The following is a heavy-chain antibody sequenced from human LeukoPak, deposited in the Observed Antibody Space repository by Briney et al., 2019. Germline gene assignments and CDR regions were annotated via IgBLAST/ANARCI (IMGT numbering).Heavy chain of an antibody. J-gene: IGHJ5*02. CDR3: ARDYGGTFRGWFDP. CDR1: GFTVSSNY. D-gene: IGHD4-23*01. CDR2: IYSGGTT. V-gene: IGHV3-66*02. Sequence: GGSLRLSCAASGFTVSSNYMSWVRQAPGKGLEWVSVIYSGGTTYYADPVKGRFTISRDNFKNTLYLQMNSLTAEDTAVYYCARDYGGTFRGWFDPWGQGTLVTVSS.